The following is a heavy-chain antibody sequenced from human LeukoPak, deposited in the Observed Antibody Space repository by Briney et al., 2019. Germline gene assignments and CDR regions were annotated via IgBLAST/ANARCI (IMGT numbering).Heavy chain of an antibody. Sequence: ASVKVSCKASGYTFTGYYMHWVRRAPGQGLEWMGRINPNSGGTNYAQKFQGRVTMTRDTSISTAYMELSRLRSDDTAVYYCARSGRITIFGVVNNWFDPWGQGTLVTVSS. CDR1: GYTFTGYY. D-gene: IGHD3-3*01. CDR3: ARSGRITIFGVVNNWFDP. CDR2: INPNSGGT. J-gene: IGHJ5*02. V-gene: IGHV1-2*06.